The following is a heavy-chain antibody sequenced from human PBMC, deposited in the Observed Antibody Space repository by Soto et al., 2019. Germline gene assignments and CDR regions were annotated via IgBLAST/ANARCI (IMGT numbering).Heavy chain of an antibody. J-gene: IGHJ3*02. CDR1: GVSISSDY. Sequence: QVQLQESGPGLVKPSETLSLTCTVSGVSISSDYWTWIRQSPGKGLEWIAYTSHTGTTDYNPSLKSRGTISLDTSKNQFSLKLSSVTAADTAVYDCARGPPSVDAFDIWGQGTKVTVSP. CDR3: ARGPPSVDAFDI. CDR2: TSHTGTT. V-gene: IGHV4-59*01. D-gene: IGHD4-17*01.